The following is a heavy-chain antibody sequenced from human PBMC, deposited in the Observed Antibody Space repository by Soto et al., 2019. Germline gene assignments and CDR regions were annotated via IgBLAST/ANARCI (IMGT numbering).Heavy chain of an antibody. CDR3: ARVVTIFGVVIIFHYMDV. D-gene: IGHD3-3*01. Sequence: ASVKVSCKASGYTFTSYGISWVRQAPGQGLEWMGWISAYNGNTNYAQKLQGRVTITTDTSTSTAYMELRSLRSDDTAVYYCARVVTIFGVVIIFHYMDVWGKGTTVTVSS. CDR1: GYTFTSYG. J-gene: IGHJ6*03. V-gene: IGHV1-18*01. CDR2: ISAYNGNT.